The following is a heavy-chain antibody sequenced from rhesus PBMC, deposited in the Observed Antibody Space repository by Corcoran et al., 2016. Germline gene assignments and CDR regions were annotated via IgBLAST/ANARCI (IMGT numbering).Heavy chain of an antibody. J-gene: IGHJ4*01. CDR3: ANDLQRILY. V-gene: IGHV4S7*01. CDR2: IFGGMQRN. CDR1: GGSISNSYG. Sequence: QLQESGPGLVKPSETLSLTCAVSGGSISNSYGWSWIRQPPGKGLEWIVNIFGGMQRNYYTPSLKSRVTSSKDTSKNQLSLKLNAVTAADTAVYYCANDLQRILYWGQGGLVTVSS. D-gene: IGHD3S6*01.